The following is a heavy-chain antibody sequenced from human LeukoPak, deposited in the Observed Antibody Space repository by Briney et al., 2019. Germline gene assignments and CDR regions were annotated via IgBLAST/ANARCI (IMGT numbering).Heavy chain of an antibody. CDR3: ARVREYSSSSWVGYYFDY. CDR1: GFTFDDYG. D-gene: IGHD6-6*01. J-gene: IGHJ4*02. Sequence: GGSLRLSCAASGFTFDDYGMRWVRQAPGKGLGWVSVINWNGGSTGYADSVKGRFTISRDNAKNSLYLQMNSLRAEDTALYYCARVREYSSSSWVGYYFDYWGQGTLVTVSS. CDR2: INWNGGST. V-gene: IGHV3-20*04.